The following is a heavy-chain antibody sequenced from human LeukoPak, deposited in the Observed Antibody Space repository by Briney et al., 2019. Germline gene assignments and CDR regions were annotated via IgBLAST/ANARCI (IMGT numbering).Heavy chain of an antibody. D-gene: IGHD4-17*01. Sequence: GGSLRLSCAASGFTFSSYSMNWVRQAPGKGLEWVSSISSSSSYIYYADSVKGRFTISRDNAKNSPYLQMNSLRAEDTAVYYCARDPGDYGDYYYYYGMDVWGQGTTVTVSS. CDR1: GFTFSSYS. V-gene: IGHV3-21*01. CDR3: ARDPGDYGDYYYYYGMDV. J-gene: IGHJ6*02. CDR2: ISSSSSYI.